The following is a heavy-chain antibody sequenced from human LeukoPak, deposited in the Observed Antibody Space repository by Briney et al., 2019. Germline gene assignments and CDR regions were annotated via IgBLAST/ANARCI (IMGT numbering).Heavy chain of an antibody. Sequence: GASVKVSCKASGYTFTSYDINWVRQATGQGLEWMGWMKTTSGNRGYAQKSPGRVTMTRNTSKSTAYMELSSLRSEDTAVYYCARRIEMATIKAWGQGTLVTVSS. D-gene: IGHD5-24*01. CDR2: MKTTSGNR. CDR3: ARRIEMATIKA. V-gene: IGHV1-8*01. J-gene: IGHJ5*02. CDR1: GYTFTSYD.